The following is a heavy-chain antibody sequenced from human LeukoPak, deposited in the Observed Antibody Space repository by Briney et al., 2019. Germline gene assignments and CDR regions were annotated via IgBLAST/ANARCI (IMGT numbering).Heavy chain of an antibody. V-gene: IGHV4-59*01. Sequence: PSETLSLTCTVSGGSISNYYWNWIRQPPGKGLEWIGYIYYTGNTNYNPSLKSRVTISVDTSKDQFSLKLSSVTAADTAVYYCARDRLQLQSWGQGTLVTVSS. D-gene: IGHD1-1*01. CDR1: GGSISNYY. CDR3: ARDRLQLQS. J-gene: IGHJ5*02. CDR2: IYYTGNT.